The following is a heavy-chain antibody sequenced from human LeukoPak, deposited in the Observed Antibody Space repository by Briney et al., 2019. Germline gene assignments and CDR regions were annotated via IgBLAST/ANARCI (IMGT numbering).Heavy chain of an antibody. CDR3: AKSGGIVVVVAATIDY. CDR1: GFTFRSYG. Sequence: GGSLRLSCAASGFTFRSYGMDWVRQAPGKGLEWVAFIRYDGSNKYYADSVKGRFTISRDNSKNTLYLQMNSLRAEDTAVYYCAKSGGIVVVVAATIDYWGQGTLVTVSS. D-gene: IGHD2-15*01. CDR2: IRYDGSNK. V-gene: IGHV3-30*02. J-gene: IGHJ4*02.